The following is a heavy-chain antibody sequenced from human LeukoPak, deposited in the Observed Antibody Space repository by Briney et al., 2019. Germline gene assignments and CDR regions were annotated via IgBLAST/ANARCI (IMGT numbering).Heavy chain of an antibody. CDR1: GDSVSSNSVA. CDR2: TYYRSKWYN. CDR3: AREQTWPFDN. Sequence: SQTLSLTCAISGDSVSSNSVAWNWIRQSPSRGLEWLGRTYYRSKWYNYYAVSVKSRVNINPDTSKNQVSLQLNSVTPEDTAVYYCAREQTWPFDNWGRGTLVPVSS. J-gene: IGHJ4*02. V-gene: IGHV6-1*01.